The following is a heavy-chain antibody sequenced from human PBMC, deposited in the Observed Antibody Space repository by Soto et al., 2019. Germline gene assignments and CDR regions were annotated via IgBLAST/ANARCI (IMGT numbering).Heavy chain of an antibody. CDR3: ARGRIGRKAAAGTYFDY. J-gene: IGHJ4*02. CDR1: GYTFTSDD. V-gene: IGHV1-8*01. Sequence: ASVQVSCMASGYTFTSDDNNWGRQATGQGLEWMGWMNPNSGNTGYAQKFQGRVTMTRNTSISTAYMELSSLRSEDTAVYYCARGRIGRKAAAGTYFDYWGQGTLVTVSS. CDR2: MNPNSGNT. D-gene: IGHD6-13*01.